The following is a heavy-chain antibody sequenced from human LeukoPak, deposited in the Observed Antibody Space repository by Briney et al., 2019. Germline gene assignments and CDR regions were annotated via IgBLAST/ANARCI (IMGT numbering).Heavy chain of an antibody. V-gene: IGHV1-2*06. CDR3: ARAYYDFWSGPRAFMYY. Sequence: ASVKVSCKASGYTFTGYYMHWVRQAPGQGLEWMGRINPNSGGTNYAQKFQGRVTMTRDTSISTAYMELSRLRSDDTAVYYCARAYYDFWSGPRAFMYYWGQGTLVTVSS. CDR2: INPNSGGT. D-gene: IGHD3-3*01. J-gene: IGHJ4*02. CDR1: GYTFTGYY.